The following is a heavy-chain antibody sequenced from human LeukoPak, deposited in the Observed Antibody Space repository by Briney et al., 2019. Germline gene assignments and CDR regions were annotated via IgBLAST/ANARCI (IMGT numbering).Heavy chain of an antibody. CDR3: ARDGWSLGP. CDR2: ISVYSGHT. J-gene: IGHJ5*02. D-gene: IGHD2-8*01. V-gene: IGHV1-18*01. Sequence: ASVKVSCKASGYTFASYGVTWVRQAPGQGPEWMAWISVYSGHTEYAQKFQDRVTLTADTSTSTVYMELRSLRSDDTAVYYCARDGWSLGPWGQGTLVTVSS. CDR1: GYTFASYG.